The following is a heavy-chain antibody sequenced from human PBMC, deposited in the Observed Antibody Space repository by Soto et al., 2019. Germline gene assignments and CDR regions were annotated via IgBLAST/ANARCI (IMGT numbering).Heavy chain of an antibody. Sequence: QLQLVQSGPEAKKPGASVKVSCKASGYTFATSTISWLRQAPGQGPEWMGWIKAYSGNTNYAQKRQGRLTMTTDTSTSTAYMELRSLTTDEPAIYYCAIAAYGDDDYWGQGALVTVSS. CDR1: GYTFATST. J-gene: IGHJ4*02. CDR3: AIAAYGDDDY. D-gene: IGHD4-17*01. V-gene: IGHV1-18*01. CDR2: IKAYSGNT.